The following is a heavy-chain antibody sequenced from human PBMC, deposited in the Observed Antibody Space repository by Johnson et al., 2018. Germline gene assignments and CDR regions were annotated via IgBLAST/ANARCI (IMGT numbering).Heavy chain of an antibody. J-gene: IGHJ6*03. D-gene: IGHD6-13*01. CDR1: GGTFSSYA. CDR3: ARGLEGISWYNYYYMDV. Sequence: QVQLLETGAEVKKXGSSVKVXCRASGGTFSSYAISWVRQAHGQGLEWMGGIITIFGTANYAQKFQGRVTITADESTSTAYMELSSLRSEDTAVYYCARGLEGISWYNYYYMDVWGKGTTVTVSS. V-gene: IGHV1-69*01. CDR2: IITIFGTA.